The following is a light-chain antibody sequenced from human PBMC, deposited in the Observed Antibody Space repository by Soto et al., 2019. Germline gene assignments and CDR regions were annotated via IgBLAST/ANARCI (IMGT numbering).Light chain of an antibody. CDR2: AAS. V-gene: IGKV3-15*01. Sequence: EIVMTQSPVTLSVSPGERATLSCRASQSVSSNLAWYQQKRGQAPRLLIYAASTRATGIPARFSGSGSGTEFTLTLSSLQSEDFAVYYCQQYNNRPRTFGQGTKVEIK. J-gene: IGKJ1*01. CDR3: QQYNNRPRT. CDR1: QSVSSN.